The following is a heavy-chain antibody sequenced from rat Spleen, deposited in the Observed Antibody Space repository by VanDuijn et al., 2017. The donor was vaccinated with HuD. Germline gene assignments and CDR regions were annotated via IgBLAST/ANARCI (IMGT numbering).Heavy chain of an antibody. J-gene: IGHJ2*01. D-gene: IGHD1-9*01. V-gene: IGHV5-22*01. CDR1: GFTFSDYN. Sequence: EVQLVESGGGLVQPGRSLKLSCAASGFTFSDYNMAWVRQAPKKGLEWVASISYEGSSTYYGDSVKGRFTISRDNAQSTLYLQMSKLGSEDTAIYYCARPTTGIPFNYWGQGVMVTVSS. CDR3: ARPTTGIPFNY. CDR2: ISYEGSST.